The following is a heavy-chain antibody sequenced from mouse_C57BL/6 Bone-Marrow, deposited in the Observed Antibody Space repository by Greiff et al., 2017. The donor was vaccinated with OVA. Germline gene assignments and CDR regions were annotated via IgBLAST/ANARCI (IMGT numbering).Heavy chain of an antibody. D-gene: IGHD1-1*01. CDR2: IYPGSGST. J-gene: IGHJ2*01. CDR1: GYTFTSYW. V-gene: IGHV1-55*01. CDR3: AREGAFTTVVLDY. Sequence: QVQLQQPGAELVKPGASVKMSCKASGYTFTSYWITWVKQRPGQGLEWIGDIYPGSGSTNYNEKFKSKATLTVDTSSSTAYMQLSSLTSEDSAVYYCAREGAFTTVVLDYWGQGTTLTVSS.